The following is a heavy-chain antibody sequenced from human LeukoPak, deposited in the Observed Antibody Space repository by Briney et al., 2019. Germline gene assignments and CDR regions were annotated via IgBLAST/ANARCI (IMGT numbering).Heavy chain of an antibody. D-gene: IGHD6-6*01. CDR2: IIPILGIA. Sequence: ASVKVSCKASGGTFSSYTISWVRQAPGQGLEWMGRIIPILGIADYAQKFQGRVTITADKSTSTAYMELSSLRSEDTAVYYCARARDSSSSDYWGQGTLVTVSS. CDR1: GGTFSSYT. V-gene: IGHV1-69*02. J-gene: IGHJ4*02. CDR3: ARARDSSSSDY.